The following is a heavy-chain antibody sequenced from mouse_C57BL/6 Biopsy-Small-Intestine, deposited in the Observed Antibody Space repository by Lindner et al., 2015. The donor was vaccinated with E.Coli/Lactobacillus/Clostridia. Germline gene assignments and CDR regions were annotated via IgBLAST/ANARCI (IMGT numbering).Heavy chain of an antibody. J-gene: IGHJ3*01. D-gene: IGHD5-1-1*01. CDR2: ISANTGDT. CDR3: TSDSCNGSTCYLKYRFDP. V-gene: IGHV1-84*02. CDR1: GYTFAGYY. Sequence: SVKVSCKASGYTFAGYYMHWVRQAPGQGLEWMGWISANTGDTEYAQMFQGRVTMTRDTSTSTVYMELTSLTSDDTAVYYCTSDSCNGSTCYLKYRFDPWGQGTLITVS.